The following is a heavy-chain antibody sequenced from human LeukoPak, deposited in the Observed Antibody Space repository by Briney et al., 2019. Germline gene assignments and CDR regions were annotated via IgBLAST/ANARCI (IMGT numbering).Heavy chain of an antibody. CDR3: ARRQQNRLDPGGNWFDP. CDR2: IYPGDSDT. V-gene: IGHV5-51*01. J-gene: IGHJ5*02. CDR1: GYSFTSYW. Sequence: GESLQISCKGSGYSFTSYWIGWVRPLPGKGLEWMGIIYPGDSDTTYSPSFQGQVIISADKSISTAYLQWSSLKASDTAMYYCARRQQNRLDPGGNWFDPWGQGTLVTVSS. D-gene: IGHD3-16*01.